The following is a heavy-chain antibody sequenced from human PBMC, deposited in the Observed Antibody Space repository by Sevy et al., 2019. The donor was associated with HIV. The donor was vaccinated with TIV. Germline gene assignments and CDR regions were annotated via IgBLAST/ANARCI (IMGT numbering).Heavy chain of an antibody. CDR3: AREGCSKPHHY. D-gene: IGHD2-2*01. V-gene: IGHV3-23*01. J-gene: IGHJ4*02. CDR1: GFTFSKYG. CDR2: LSFACGRI. Sequence: GGSLRLSCVASGFTFSKYGMSWVRQTPGKGLEWVSTLSFACGRINYADSVKGRFTMSRDDSRNTFYLQMDSLRAEDTAIYYCAREGCSKPHHYWGQGTLVTVSS.